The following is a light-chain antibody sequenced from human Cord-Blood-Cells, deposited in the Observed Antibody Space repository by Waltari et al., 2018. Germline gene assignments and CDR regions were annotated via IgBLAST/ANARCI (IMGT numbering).Light chain of an antibody. V-gene: IGLV2-23*02. J-gene: IGLJ1*01. CDR2: EVS. CDR3: CSYAGSSTYV. CDR1: SSDVGSYNL. Sequence: QSALTQPASVSGYPGQSITISCTGTSSDVGSYNLVSWYQQHPGKDPKLMIYEVSKRPSGVSNRFSGSKSGNTASLTISGLQAEDEADYYCCSYAGSSTYVFGTGTKVTVL.